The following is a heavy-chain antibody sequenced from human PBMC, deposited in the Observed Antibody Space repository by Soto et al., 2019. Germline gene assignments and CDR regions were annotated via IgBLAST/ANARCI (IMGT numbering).Heavy chain of an antibody. J-gene: IGHJ6*02. CDR2: INSDGSST. Sequence: EMQLLESGGGLVQPGGSLRLSCVASGFPFSSYAMSWVRQTPGKGLVWVSRINSDGSSTRYADSVKGRFSISRDNSKSTLYLQMNTLRAEDTAVYYCARRREGYYYGLDVWGQGTTVTVSS. CDR1: GFPFSSYA. CDR3: ARRREGYYYGLDV. D-gene: IGHD1-26*01. V-gene: IGHV3-74*02.